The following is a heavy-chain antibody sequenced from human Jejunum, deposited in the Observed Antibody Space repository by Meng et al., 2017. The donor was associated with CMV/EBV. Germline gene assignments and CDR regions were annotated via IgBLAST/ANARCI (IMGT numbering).Heavy chain of an antibody. Sequence: ASGLSVSANYMTWVRQAPGTGLEWVSVFYTGGQTYYADAVKGRFTISRDTSKNTVDLQMNSLRAEDTAVYYCSSFDYAGHPDSFDIWGQGTLVTVSS. D-gene: IGHD3-9*01. V-gene: IGHV3-53*01. J-gene: IGHJ4*01. CDR1: GLSVSANY. CDR3: SSFDYAGHPDSFDI. CDR2: FYTGGQT.